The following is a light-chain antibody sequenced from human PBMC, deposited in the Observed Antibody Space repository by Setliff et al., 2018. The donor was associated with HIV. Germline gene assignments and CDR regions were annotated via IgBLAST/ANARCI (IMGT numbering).Light chain of an antibody. CDR1: SSDVGGYKY. J-gene: IGLJ1*01. V-gene: IGLV2-14*01. CDR2: EVN. CDR3: SSYTSRNTLV. Sequence: LTQPASVSGSPGQSITISCTGTSSDVGGYKYVYWYQQHPGKAPKLMIYEVNNRPSGISIRFSGSKSGNTASLTISGLQAEDEADYYCSSYTSRNTLVFGTGTKVTVL.